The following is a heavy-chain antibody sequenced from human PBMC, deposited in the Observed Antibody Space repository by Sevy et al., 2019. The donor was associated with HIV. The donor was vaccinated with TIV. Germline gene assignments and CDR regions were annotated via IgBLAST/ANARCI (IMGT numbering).Heavy chain of an antibody. CDR1: GGSISSSSYY. CDR3: ARHEIVVVPAARGYYGMDV. V-gene: IGHV4-39*01. D-gene: IGHD2-2*01. CDR2: IYYSGST. Sequence: SETLSLTCTVSGGSISSSSYYWGWIRQPPGKGLEWIGSIYYSGSTYYNPSLKSRVTISVDTSKNQFSRKLSSVTAADTAVYYCARHEIVVVPAARGYYGMDVWGQGTTVTVSS. J-gene: IGHJ6*02.